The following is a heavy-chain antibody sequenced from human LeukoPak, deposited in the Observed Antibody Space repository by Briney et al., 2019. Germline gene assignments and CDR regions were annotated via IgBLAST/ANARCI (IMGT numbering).Heavy chain of an antibody. CDR1: GFTVSQNY. D-gene: IGHD3-10*01. Sequence: GGSLRLSCAASGFTVSQNYMSWVRQAPGRGLEWVSLIYADGATHYADSVKGRFTISRDNSKNTVYLEMNSLRPEDTAVYYCARDRAGTKAWAEFDPWGQGTLVTVSS. V-gene: IGHV3-66*02. CDR2: IYADGAT. J-gene: IGHJ5*02. CDR3: ARDRAGTKAWAEFDP.